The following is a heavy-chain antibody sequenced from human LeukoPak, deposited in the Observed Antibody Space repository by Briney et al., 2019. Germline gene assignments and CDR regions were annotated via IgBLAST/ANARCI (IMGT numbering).Heavy chain of an antibody. Sequence: ASVKVSCKASGYTFTSYGISWVRQAPGQGLEWMGWINTNTGNPTYAQGFTGRFVFSLDTSVSAAYLQISSLKAEDTAVYYCATEYSTSWTRYDAFDVWGQGTMVTVSS. CDR2: INTNTGNP. D-gene: IGHD6-13*01. CDR3: ATEYSTSWTRYDAFDV. CDR1: GYTFTSYG. J-gene: IGHJ3*01. V-gene: IGHV7-4-1*02.